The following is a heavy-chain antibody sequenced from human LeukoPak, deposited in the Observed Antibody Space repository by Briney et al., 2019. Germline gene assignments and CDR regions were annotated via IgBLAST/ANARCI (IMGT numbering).Heavy chain of an antibody. CDR2: IYYTGTT. CDR3: ARLGDEIAVSGLKYYHYSHTDV. V-gene: IGHV4-59*01. J-gene: IGHJ6*03. Sequence: SETLSLTCSVSGGSIRDFYWTWIRQPPWNGLEWIGYIYYTGTTNYSPSLRGRVIMSVDTSRNQFSLNLTPVTPADTAVYFCARLGDEIAVSGLKYYHYSHTDVWGSGTTVAVSS. D-gene: IGHD6-19*01. CDR1: GGSIRDFY.